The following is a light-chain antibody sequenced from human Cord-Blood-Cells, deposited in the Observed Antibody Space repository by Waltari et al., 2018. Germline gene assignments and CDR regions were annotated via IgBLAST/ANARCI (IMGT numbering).Light chain of an antibody. CDR1: SSDVGGYNY. V-gene: IGLV2-14*01. Sequence: QSALTQPASVSGSPGQSITISCTGTSSDVGGYNYVSWYQQHPGKAPNLIIYDVSKRPSGVSHRFSGSKSGNTASLTISGLQAEDEADYYCSSYTSSSTRVFGGGTKLTVL. CDR3: SSYTSSSTRV. J-gene: IGLJ3*02. CDR2: DVS.